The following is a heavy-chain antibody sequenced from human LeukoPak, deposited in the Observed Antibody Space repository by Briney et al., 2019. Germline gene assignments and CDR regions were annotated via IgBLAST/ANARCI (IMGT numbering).Heavy chain of an antibody. V-gene: IGHV3-30-3*01. J-gene: IGHJ4*02. CDR2: FSYDGSTK. CDR1: GFTFSTYA. CDR3: ARAKEGFSGFDYLFDY. Sequence: GGSLRLSCAASGFTFSTYAMHWVRQAPGKGLEWVALFSYDGSTKYYADSVKGRFTISRDNSKKSLYLQMNSLRAEDTAVYYCARAKEGFSGFDYLFDYWGQGTLVTVSS. D-gene: IGHD5-12*01.